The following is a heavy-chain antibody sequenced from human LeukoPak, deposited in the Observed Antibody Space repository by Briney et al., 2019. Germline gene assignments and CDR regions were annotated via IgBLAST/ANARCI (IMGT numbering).Heavy chain of an antibody. CDR3: AREAMYSYGNNFDY. Sequence: SETLSLTCTVSGGSVSSGSYYWSWIRQPPGKGLEWIGYIYYSGSTNYNPSLKSRVTISVDASKNQFSLKLSSVTAADTAVYHCAREAMYSYGNNFDYWGQGTLVTVSS. CDR1: GGSVSSGSYY. J-gene: IGHJ4*02. V-gene: IGHV4-61*01. CDR2: IYYSGST. D-gene: IGHD5-18*01.